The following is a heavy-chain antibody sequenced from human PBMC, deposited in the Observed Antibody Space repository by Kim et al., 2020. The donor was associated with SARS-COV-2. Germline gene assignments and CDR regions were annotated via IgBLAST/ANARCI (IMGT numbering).Heavy chain of an antibody. Sequence: SETLSLTCAVYGGSFSGYYWSWIRQPPGKGLEWIGEINHSGSTNYNPSLKSRVTISVDTSKNQFSLKLSSVTAADTAVYYCARAGWELPRYFDYWGQGTLVTVSS. V-gene: IGHV4-34*01. CDR3: ARAGWELPRYFDY. CDR1: GGSFSGYY. J-gene: IGHJ4*02. CDR2: INHSGST. D-gene: IGHD1-26*01.